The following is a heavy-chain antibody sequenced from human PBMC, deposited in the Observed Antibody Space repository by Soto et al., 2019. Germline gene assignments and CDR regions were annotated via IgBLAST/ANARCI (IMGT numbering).Heavy chain of an antibody. D-gene: IGHD6-19*01. CDR2: ISGSGGST. CDR3: AKDVSVAVNHSYFDY. CDR1: GFTFSSYA. Sequence: GSLRISCAASGFTFSSYAMSWVRPAPGKGLEWVSAISGSGGSTYYAHSGKGRFTISRDNSKNTLYLQMNSLRAEDTAVYYCAKDVSVAVNHSYFDYWGQGTLVTVSS. J-gene: IGHJ4*02. V-gene: IGHV3-23*01.